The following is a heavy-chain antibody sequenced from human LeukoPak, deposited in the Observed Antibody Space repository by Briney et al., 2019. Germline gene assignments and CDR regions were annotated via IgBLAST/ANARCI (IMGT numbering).Heavy chain of an antibody. Sequence: ASVKVSFKASGYTFTSYGISRVRQAPGQGLEWMGWISAYNGNTNYAQKLQGRVTMTTDTSTSTAYMELRSLRSDDTAVYHCARVLAVAGTLHYHYGMDVWGQGTTVTVSS. D-gene: IGHD6-19*01. CDR2: ISAYNGNT. V-gene: IGHV1-18*01. J-gene: IGHJ6*02. CDR3: ARVLAVAGTLHYHYGMDV. CDR1: GYTFTSYG.